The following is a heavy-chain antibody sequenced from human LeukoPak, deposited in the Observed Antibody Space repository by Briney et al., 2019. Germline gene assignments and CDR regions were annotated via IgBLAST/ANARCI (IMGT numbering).Heavy chain of an antibody. J-gene: IGHJ5*02. CDR2: IYYSGST. Sequence: SETLSLTCTVSVGSISSYYWSWIRQPPGKGLEWIGYIYYSGSTNYNPSLKSRVTISVDTSKNQFSLKLSSVTAADTAVYYCARGKRYFDWLTRNNWFDPWGQGTLVTVSS. CDR3: ARGKRYFDWLTRNNWFDP. V-gene: IGHV4-59*12. D-gene: IGHD3-9*01. CDR1: VGSISSYY.